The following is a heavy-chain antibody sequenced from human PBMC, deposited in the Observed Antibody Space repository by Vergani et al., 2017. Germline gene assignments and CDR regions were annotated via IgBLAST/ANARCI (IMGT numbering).Heavy chain of an antibody. V-gene: IGHV4-59*08. CDR2: IYYSGST. D-gene: IGHD2-21*02. J-gene: IGHJ3*02. CDR1: GGSISSYY. Sequence: QVQLQESGPGLVKPSETLSLTCTVSGGSISSYYWGWIRQPPGKGLEWIGYIYYSGSTNYNPSLKSRVTISVDTSKNQFSLKLSSVTAADTAVYYCARQAVVVTAPGAFDIWGQGTMVTVSS. CDR3: ARQAVVVTAPGAFDI.